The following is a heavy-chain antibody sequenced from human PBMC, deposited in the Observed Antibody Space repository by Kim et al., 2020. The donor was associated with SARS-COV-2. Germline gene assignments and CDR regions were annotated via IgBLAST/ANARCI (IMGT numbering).Heavy chain of an antibody. J-gene: IGHJ4*02. CDR1: GFTFSSYS. D-gene: IGHD1-1*01. Sequence: GGSLRLSCAASGFTFSSYSMNWVRQAPGKGLEWVSSISSSSSYIYYADSVKGRFTISRDNAKNSLYLQMNSLRAEDTAVYYCARDLSSGTTPTFTRGQDYWGQGTLVTVSS. V-gene: IGHV3-21*01. CDR2: ISSSSSYI. CDR3: ARDLSSGTTPTFTRGQDY.